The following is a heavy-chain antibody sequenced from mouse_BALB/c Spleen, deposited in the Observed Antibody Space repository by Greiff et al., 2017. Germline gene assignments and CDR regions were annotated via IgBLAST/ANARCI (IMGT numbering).Heavy chain of an antibody. CDR2: ISYSGST. V-gene: IGHV3-2*02. D-gene: IGHD4-1*01. CDR3: ARSAGTGEAY. J-gene: IGHJ3*01. Sequence: EVKLQESGPGLVKPSQSLSLTCTVTGYSITSDYAWNWIRQFPGNKLEWMGYISYSGSTSYNPSLKSRISITRDTSKNQFFLQLNSVTTEDTATYYCARSAGTGEAYWGQGTLVTVSA. CDR1: GYSITSDYA.